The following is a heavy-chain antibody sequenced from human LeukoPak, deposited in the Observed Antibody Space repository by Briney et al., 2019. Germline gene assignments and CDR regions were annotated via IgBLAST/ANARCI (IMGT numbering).Heavy chain of an antibody. CDR2: IIPISGTA. Sequence: SVTVSCTASGGTFSSYAISWVRQAPGQGLEWMGGIIPISGTANYAQKFQGRVTITADESTSTAYMELSSLRSEDTAVYYCARNGGIAVAGSKNDYWGQGTLVTVSS. CDR1: GGTFSSYA. J-gene: IGHJ4*02. CDR3: ARNGGIAVAGSKNDY. V-gene: IGHV1-69*13. D-gene: IGHD6-19*01.